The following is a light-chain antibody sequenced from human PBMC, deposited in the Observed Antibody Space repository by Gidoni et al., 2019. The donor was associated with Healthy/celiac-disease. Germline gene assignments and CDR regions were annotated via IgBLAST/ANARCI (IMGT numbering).Light chain of an antibody. CDR2: EGS. CDR3: CSYAGSSTLV. J-gene: IGLJ2*01. V-gene: IGLV2-23*01. CDR1: SSDVGSYHL. Sequence: QSALTQPASVSGSPGPSLTLSCTGTSSDVGSYHLVSWYQQHPGKAPKLMIYEGSKRPSGVSNRFSGSKSGNTASLTISGLQAEDEADYYCCSYAGSSTLVFGGGTKLTVL.